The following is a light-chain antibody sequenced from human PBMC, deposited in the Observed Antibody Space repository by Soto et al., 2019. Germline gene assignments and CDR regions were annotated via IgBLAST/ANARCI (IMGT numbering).Light chain of an antibody. V-gene: IGLV1-47*01. CDR2: RND. Sequence: QPVLTQPPSASGTPGQRVTISCSGSSSNMGGNSVFWYQQVPGTAPKLLIYRNDQRPSGVPDRFSGSKSGTSASLAISGLRSEDEADYYCAAWDDSLSGRVFGGGTKLTVL. CDR1: SSNMGGNS. J-gene: IGLJ3*02. CDR3: AAWDDSLSGRV.